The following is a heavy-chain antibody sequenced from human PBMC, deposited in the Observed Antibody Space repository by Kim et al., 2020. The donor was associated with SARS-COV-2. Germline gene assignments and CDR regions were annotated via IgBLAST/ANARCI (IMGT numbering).Heavy chain of an antibody. J-gene: IGHJ6*02. CDR3: ARVGYSYGYYYGMDV. Sequence: PSLKSRVTISVDTSKNQFSLKLSSVTAADTAVYYCARVGYSYGYYYGMDVWGQGTTVTVSS. D-gene: IGHD5-18*01. V-gene: IGHV4-61*02.